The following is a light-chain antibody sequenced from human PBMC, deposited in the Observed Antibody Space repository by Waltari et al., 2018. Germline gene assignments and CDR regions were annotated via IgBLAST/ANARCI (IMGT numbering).Light chain of an antibody. CDR3: QENNNWPPVWT. CDR2: GAS. Sequence: EIVLTQSPATLSVSPRERVTLSCRASQSVSSNLAWYQQKPGQAPRLLIYGASTRATGIPARFSGSGSGTEFTLAISSLQSEDFAVYFCQENNNWPPVWTFGQGTTVEIK. V-gene: IGKV3-15*01. J-gene: IGKJ1*01. CDR1: QSVSSN.